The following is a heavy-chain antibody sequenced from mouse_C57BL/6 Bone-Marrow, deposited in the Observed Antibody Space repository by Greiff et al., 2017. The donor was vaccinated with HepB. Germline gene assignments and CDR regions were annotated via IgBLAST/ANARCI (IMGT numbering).Heavy chain of an antibody. V-gene: IGHV10-1*01. J-gene: IGHJ3*01. Sequence: EVKVVESGGGLVQPKGSLKLSCAASGFSFNTYAMNWVRQAPGKGLEWVARIRSKSNNYATYYADSVKDRFTISRDDSESMLYLQMNNLKTEDTAMYYCVIGIYYDYDRFAYWGQGTLVTVSA. D-gene: IGHD2-4*01. CDR2: IRSKSNNYAT. CDR1: GFSFNTYA. CDR3: VIGIYYDYDRFAY.